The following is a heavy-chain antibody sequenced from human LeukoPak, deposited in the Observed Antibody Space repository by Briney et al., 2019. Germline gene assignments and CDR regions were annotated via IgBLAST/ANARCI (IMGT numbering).Heavy chain of an antibody. Sequence: GRSLRLSCAASGFTFSSYDMHWVRQAPGKGLEWVAVISNDGSNKDYADSVKGRFTISRDNSKNTLYVQMNGLRVEDTAVYYCVLGHYGGLFDNWGQGTLVTVSS. D-gene: IGHD4-23*01. V-gene: IGHV3-30-3*01. CDR3: VLGHYGGLFDN. J-gene: IGHJ4*02. CDR1: GFTFSSYD. CDR2: ISNDGSNK.